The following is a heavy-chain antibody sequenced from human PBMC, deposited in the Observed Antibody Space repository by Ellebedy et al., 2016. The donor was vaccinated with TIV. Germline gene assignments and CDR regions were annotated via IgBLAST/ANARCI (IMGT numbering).Heavy chain of an antibody. J-gene: IGHJ4*02. V-gene: IGHV3-30*03. CDR3: ARDEYSSSLAGSDY. Sequence: LSLTCXASGFTFSSYGMHWVRQAPGKGLEWVAVISYDGSNKYYADSVKGRFTISRDNSKNTLYLQMNSLRAEDTAVYYCARDEYSSSLAGSDYWGQGTLVTVSS. CDR2: ISYDGSNK. D-gene: IGHD6-6*01. CDR1: GFTFSSYG.